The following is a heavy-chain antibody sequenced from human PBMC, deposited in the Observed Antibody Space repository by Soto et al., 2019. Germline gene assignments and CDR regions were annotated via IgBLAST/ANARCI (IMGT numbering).Heavy chain of an antibody. V-gene: IGHV1-69*13. CDR1: GGTFSSYA. Sequence: ASVKVSCKASGGTFSSYAISWVRQAPGQGLEWMGGIIPIFGTANYAQKFQGRVTITADESTSTAYMELSSLRSEDTAVYYCARAGYYDILTGSSEYGMDVWGKGTTVTGSS. D-gene: IGHD3-9*01. J-gene: IGHJ6*04. CDR2: IIPIFGTA. CDR3: ARAGYYDILTGSSEYGMDV.